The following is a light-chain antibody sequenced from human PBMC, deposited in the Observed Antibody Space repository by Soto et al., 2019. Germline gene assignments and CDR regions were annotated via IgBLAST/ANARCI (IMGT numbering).Light chain of an antibody. CDR3: QQYGNSST. CDR1: QNVSDNY. Sequence: EIVLTQSPGTLSLSPGERSTLSCRASQNVSDNYLAWYQQKPGQAPRLLIYGASTRATGIPDRLSGSGSGTDFALPIRRLEPEDFAVYYCQQYGNSSTFGQGTRLEIK. J-gene: IGKJ5*01. V-gene: IGKV3-20*01. CDR2: GAS.